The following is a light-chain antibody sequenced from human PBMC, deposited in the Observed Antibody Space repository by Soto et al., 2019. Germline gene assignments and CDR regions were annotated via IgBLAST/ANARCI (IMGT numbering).Light chain of an antibody. Sequence: IELTQSPVTRSLSPGARAALSCRASQSVSSNLAWYQQKPGQAPRLLIYGSSTRATGLPARFSGSGSGTDFTLTISSLEPEDFAVYYCQHRSSWPGAFGPGTKVDIK. CDR3: QHRSSWPGA. V-gene: IGKV3-11*01. J-gene: IGKJ3*01. CDR1: QSVSSN. CDR2: GSS.